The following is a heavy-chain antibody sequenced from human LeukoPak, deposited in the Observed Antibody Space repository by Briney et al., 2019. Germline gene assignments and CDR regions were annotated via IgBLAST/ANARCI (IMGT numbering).Heavy chain of an antibody. CDR2: ISSSSSTI. D-gene: IGHD3-3*01. J-gene: IGHJ4*02. CDR1: GFTFSSYS. Sequence: GGSLRLSCAASGFTFSSYSMNWVRQAPGKGLEWVSYISSSSSTIYYADSVKGRFTLSRDNAKNSLYLQMNSLRAEDTAVYYCAREEWSKGDYFDYWGQGTLVTVSS. CDR3: AREEWSKGDYFDY. V-gene: IGHV3-48*01.